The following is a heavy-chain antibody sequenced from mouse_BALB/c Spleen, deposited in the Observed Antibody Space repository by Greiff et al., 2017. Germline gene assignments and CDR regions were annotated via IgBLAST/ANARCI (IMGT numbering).Heavy chain of an antibody. CDR3: ARSSYGPDY. D-gene: IGHD1-1*01. J-gene: IGHJ2*01. CDR2: ISSGSSTI. V-gene: IGHV5-17*02. Sequence: EVKLEESGGGLVQPGGSRKLSCAASGFTFSSFGMHWVRQAPEKGLEWVAYISSGSSTIYYADTVKGRFTISRDNPKNTLFLQMTSLRSEDTAMYYCARSSYGPDYWGQGTTLTVSS. CDR1: GFTFSSFG.